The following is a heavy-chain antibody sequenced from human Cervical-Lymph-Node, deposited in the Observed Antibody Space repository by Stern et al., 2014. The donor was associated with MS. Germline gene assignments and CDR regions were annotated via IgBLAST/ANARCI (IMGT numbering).Heavy chain of an antibody. CDR1: GGSITGYF. CDR2: IYYSGST. J-gene: IGHJ4*02. CDR3: ARSTGVLSEY. Sequence: QLQLQESGPGLVKPSETLSLTCTVSGGSITGYFWSWIRQPPGKGLEWIGYIYYSGSTDYNPSLKSRVTISVDTSKNQISLKLSSVTAADTAVYYCARSTGVLSEYWGQGTLVTVSS. V-gene: IGHV4-59*01. D-gene: IGHD4/OR15-4a*01.